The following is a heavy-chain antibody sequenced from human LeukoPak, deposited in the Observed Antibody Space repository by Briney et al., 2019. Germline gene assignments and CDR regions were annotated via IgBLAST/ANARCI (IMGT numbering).Heavy chain of an antibody. V-gene: IGHV3-33*01. D-gene: IGHD3-22*01. CDR3: ARDLYQGIGYYYSSLKKYYFDY. J-gene: IGHJ4*02. CDR1: GFTFSSYG. CDR2: IWYDGSNK. Sequence: GRSLRLSCAASGFTFSSYGTHWVRQAPGKGLEWVAVIWYDGSNKYYADSVKGRFTISRDNSKNTLYLQMNSLRAEDTAVYYCARDLYQGIGYYYSSLKKYYFDYWGQGTLVTVSS.